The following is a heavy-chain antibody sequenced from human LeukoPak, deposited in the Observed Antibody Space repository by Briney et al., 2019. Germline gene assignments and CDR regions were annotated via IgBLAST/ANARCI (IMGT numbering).Heavy chain of an antibody. V-gene: IGHV4-61*01. J-gene: IGHJ5*02. D-gene: IGHD2-15*01. CDR3: ARDDRCSGDSCYYL. CDR2: IDYSGST. Sequence: SETLSLTCTVSGGSVSSGSYYWSWIRQPPGKGLEWIGHIDYSGSTGYNSSLKSRVTISVDTSKNQFSLKLNSVTAADTAIFYCARDDRCSGDSCYYLWGQGTLVTVSS. CDR1: GGSVSSGSYY.